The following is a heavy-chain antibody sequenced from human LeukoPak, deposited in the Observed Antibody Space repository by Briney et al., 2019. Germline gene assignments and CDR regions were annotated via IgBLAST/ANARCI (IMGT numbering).Heavy chain of an antibody. CDR1: GFTFSSYS. V-gene: IGHV3-48*02. CDR3: ARDSKWAFDY. Sequence: GGSLRLSCAASGFTFSSYSMNWVRQAPRRGLEWVSYIRSDTILYADSVKGRFTISRDNAKNSLFLQMNSLRDEDTAVYYCARDSKWAFDYWGQGTLVTVSS. J-gene: IGHJ4*02. D-gene: IGHD1-26*01. CDR2: IRSDTI.